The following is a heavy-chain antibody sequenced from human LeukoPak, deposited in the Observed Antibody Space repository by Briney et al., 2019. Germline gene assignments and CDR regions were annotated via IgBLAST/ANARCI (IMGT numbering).Heavy chain of an antibody. CDR2: IYYSGST. D-gene: IGHD4/OR15-4a*01. V-gene: IGHV4-39*01. Sequence: SETLSLTCTVSGGSISSSSYYWGWIRQPPGKRLEWIGNIYYSGSTYYNPSLKSRVTISVATSKNQFSLKLSSVTAADTAVYYCARLRLGDYYSDYWGQGTLVTVSS. CDR1: GGSISSSSYY. J-gene: IGHJ4*02. CDR3: ARLRLGDYYSDY.